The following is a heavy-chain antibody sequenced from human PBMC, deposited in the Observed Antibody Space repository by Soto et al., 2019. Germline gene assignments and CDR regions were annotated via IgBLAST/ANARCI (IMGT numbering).Heavy chain of an antibody. Sequence: EVQLVESGGGLVQPGGSLRLSCAASGFTFSNYWMYWVRQAPGKGLEWVSRINSDGRVSSYADSVKGRLTISRDNVKNTLYLQMDRLRAEDTAVYYCARGDCVGGTCYSLAGSFYYYMDVWGKGTTVTVFS. CDR2: INSDGRVS. CDR1: GFTFSNYW. J-gene: IGHJ6*03. D-gene: IGHD2-15*01. V-gene: IGHV3-74*02. CDR3: ARGDCVGGTCYSLAGSFYYYMDV.